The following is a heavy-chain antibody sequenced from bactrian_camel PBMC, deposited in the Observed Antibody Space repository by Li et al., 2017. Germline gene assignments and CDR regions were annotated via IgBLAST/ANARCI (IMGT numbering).Heavy chain of an antibody. Sequence: HVQLVESGGGSVRAGGSLRLSCASSGWRYISNCMAWFRQAPGKGLEWVATINYAGDSTYYADSVKGRFTISRDDAKNTLYLQMNSLQPEDTAMYYCAAGESEGSSCFNDAVWGQGTQVTVS. J-gene: IGHJ4*01. D-gene: IGHD1*01. CDR2: INYAGDST. CDR1: GWRYISNC. CDR3: AAGESEGSSCFNDAV. V-gene: IGHV3S1*01.